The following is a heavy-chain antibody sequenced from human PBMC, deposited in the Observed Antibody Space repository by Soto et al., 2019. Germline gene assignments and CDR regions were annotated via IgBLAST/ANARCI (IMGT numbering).Heavy chain of an antibody. V-gene: IGHV3-21*01. D-gene: IGHD5-18*01. CDR1: GFTFSSYS. Sequence: PGGSLRLSCAASGFTFSSYSMNWVRQAPGKGLEWVSSISSSSSYIYYAYSVKGRFTISRDNAKNSLYLQMNSLRAEDTAVYYCARDQGIQLWLGAAVYFDYWGQGTLVTVSS. CDR2: ISSSSSYI. J-gene: IGHJ4*02. CDR3: ARDQGIQLWLGAAVYFDY.